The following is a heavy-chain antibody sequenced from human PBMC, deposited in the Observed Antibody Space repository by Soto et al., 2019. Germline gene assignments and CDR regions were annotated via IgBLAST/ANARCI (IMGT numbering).Heavy chain of an antibody. Sequence: SETLSLTCTVSGGSISSGDYYWSWIRQPPGKGLEWIGYIYYSGSTYYNPSLKSRVTISVDTSKNQFSLKLSSVTAADTAVYYCARQMEGYYDSSGYYYYFDXWGQGTLVTVSS. CDR2: IYYSGST. V-gene: IGHV4-30-4*01. CDR1: GGSISSGDYY. J-gene: IGHJ4*02. D-gene: IGHD3-22*01. CDR3: ARQMEGYYDSSGYYYYFDX.